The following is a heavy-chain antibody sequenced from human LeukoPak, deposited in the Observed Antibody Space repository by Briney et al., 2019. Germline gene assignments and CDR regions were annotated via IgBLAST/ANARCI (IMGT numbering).Heavy chain of an antibody. J-gene: IGHJ6*03. D-gene: IGHD3-3*02. Sequence: PGGSLRLSCAASGFTFSDYYMSWIRQAPGKGLEWVSYISSSGSIIYYADSVKGRFTISRDNAKNSLYLQMNSLRAEDTAVYYCAREKSFLEWLSTGRRDGYYMDVWGKGTTVTVSS. CDR3: AREKSFLEWLSTGRRDGYYMDV. CDR2: ISSSGSII. V-gene: IGHV3-11*04. CDR1: GFTFSDYY.